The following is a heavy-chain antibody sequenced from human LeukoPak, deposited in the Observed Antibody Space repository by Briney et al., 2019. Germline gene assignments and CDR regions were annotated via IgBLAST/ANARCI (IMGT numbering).Heavy chain of an antibody. CDR2: ISSSSSYI. Sequence: GGSLRLSCAASGFTFSSYSMNWVRQAPGKGLEWVSSISSSSSYIYYADSVKGRFTISRDNAKNSLYLQMNSLRAEDTAVYYCAKDRCSNGVGCYYYYMDVWGKGTTVTISS. D-gene: IGHD2-8*01. CDR1: GFTFSSYS. V-gene: IGHV3-21*01. CDR3: AKDRCSNGVGCYYYYMDV. J-gene: IGHJ6*03.